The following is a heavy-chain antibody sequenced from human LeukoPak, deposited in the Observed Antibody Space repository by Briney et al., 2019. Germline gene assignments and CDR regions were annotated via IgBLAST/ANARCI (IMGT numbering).Heavy chain of an antibody. CDR1: GGTFSSYA. D-gene: IGHD6-13*01. J-gene: IGHJ3*02. Sequence: ASVKVSCKASGGTFSSYAISWVRQAPGQGLEWMGGIIPIFGTANYAQKLQGRVTITADESTSTAYMELSSLRSEDTAVYYCARIAAAGTRGAFDIWGQGTMVTVSS. V-gene: IGHV1-69*13. CDR3: ARIAAAGTRGAFDI. CDR2: IIPIFGTA.